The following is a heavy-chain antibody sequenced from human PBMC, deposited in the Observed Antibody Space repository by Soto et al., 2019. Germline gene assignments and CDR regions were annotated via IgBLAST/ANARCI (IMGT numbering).Heavy chain of an antibody. J-gene: IGHJ4*02. V-gene: IGHV3-30-3*01. Sequence: GGSLRLSCAASGFTFSSYAMHWVRQAPGKGLEWVAVISYDGSNKYYADSVKGRFTISRDNSKNTLYLQMNSLRAEDTAVYYCARSSSWYLGPYYFDYWGQGTLVTVSS. D-gene: IGHD6-13*01. CDR3: ARSSSWYLGPYYFDY. CDR1: GFTFSSYA. CDR2: ISYDGSNK.